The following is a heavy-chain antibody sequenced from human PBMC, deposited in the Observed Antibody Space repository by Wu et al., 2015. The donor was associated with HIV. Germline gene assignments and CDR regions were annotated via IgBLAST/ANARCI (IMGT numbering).Heavy chain of an antibody. J-gene: IGHJ6*03. D-gene: IGHD4-11*01. CDR1: GGTFTNNA. Sequence: QVRLVQSGAEVKKPGSSVKVSCRASGGTFTNNAVSWVRLAPGQGLEWMARIIPMSGTTNYAQKFQGRVTITADSITSTSYMEMRNLTSEDTATYYCAEGVHIRHDYIVFIYFFPMDVVGAKGTAVTVS. CDR2: IIPMSGTT. V-gene: IGHV1-69*13. CDR3: AEGVHIRHDYIVFIYFFPMDVV.